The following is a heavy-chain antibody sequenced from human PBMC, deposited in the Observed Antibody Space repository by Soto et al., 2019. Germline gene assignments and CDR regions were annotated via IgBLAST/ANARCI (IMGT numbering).Heavy chain of an antibody. D-gene: IGHD3-10*01. Sequence: ASVKVSCKXSGYTFTGYYMHWVRQAPGQGLEWMGWINPNSGGTNYAQKFQGWVTMTRDTSISTAYMELSRLRSDDTAVYYCARGPGRFGEFPGCYYYYYGMDVWGQGTTVTVSS. V-gene: IGHV1-2*04. J-gene: IGHJ6*02. CDR1: GYTFTGYY. CDR3: ARGPGRFGEFPGCYYYYYGMDV. CDR2: INPNSGGT.